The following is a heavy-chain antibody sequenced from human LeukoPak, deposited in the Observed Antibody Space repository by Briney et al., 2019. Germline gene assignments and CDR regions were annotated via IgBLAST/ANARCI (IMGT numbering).Heavy chain of an antibody. CDR2: IIPIFGTA. D-gene: IGHD6-6*01. V-gene: IGHV1-69*05. CDR3: ACMGSSSEQYYYYYMDV. J-gene: IGHJ6*03. CDR1: GGTFSSYA. Sequence: SVKVSCKASGGTFSSYAISWVRQAPGQGLGWMGGIIPIFGTANYAQKFRGRVTITTDESTSTAYMELSSLRSEDTAVYYCACMGSSSEQYYYYYMDVWGKGTTVTVSS.